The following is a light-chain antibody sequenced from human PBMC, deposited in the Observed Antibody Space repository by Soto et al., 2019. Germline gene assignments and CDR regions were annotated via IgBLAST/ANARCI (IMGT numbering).Light chain of an antibody. Sequence: QSVLTQPPSVSGAPGQRVTISCTGNSSNLGAGYDVHWYQQHPGKAPKLIIYEVTKRPSGVPDRFSGSKSGNTASLTVSGLQAEDEADYYCSSYSGTNNYVFGTGTKLTVL. J-gene: IGLJ1*01. CDR2: EVT. V-gene: IGLV1-40*01. CDR3: SSYSGTNNYV. CDR1: SSNLGAGYD.